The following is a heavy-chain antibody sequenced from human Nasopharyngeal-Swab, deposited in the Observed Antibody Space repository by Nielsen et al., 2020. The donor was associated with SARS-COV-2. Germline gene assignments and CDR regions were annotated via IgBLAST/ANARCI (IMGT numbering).Heavy chain of an antibody. J-gene: IGHJ4*02. CDR2: IFSNDEK. Sequence: SGPTLVKPTETLTLTCTVSGFSLSNARMGVSWIRQPPGKALEWLAHIFSNDEKSYITSLKSRLTISKDTSKSQVVLTMTNMDPVDTATYYCARILAVAGTPDYWGQGTLVTVSS. CDR3: ARILAVAGTPDY. CDR1: GFSLSNARMG. V-gene: IGHV2-26*01. D-gene: IGHD6-19*01.